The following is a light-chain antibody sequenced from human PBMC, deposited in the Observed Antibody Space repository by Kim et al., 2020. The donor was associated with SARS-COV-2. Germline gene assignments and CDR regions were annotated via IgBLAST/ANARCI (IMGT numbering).Light chain of an antibody. CDR3: QQYNFYSWT. CDR1: QSISSW. Sequence: SASVGDTVTITCRASQSISSWLAWYQQKPGKAPKLLIYDASTLESDVPSRFSGSGSGTEFTLTISSLQPDDFTTYYCQQYNFYSWTFGKGPRWISN. V-gene: IGKV1-5*01. CDR2: DAS. J-gene: IGKJ1*01.